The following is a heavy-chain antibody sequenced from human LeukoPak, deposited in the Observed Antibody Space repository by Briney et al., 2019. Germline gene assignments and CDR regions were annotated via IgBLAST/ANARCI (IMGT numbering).Heavy chain of an antibody. V-gene: IGHV4-39*01. J-gene: IGHJ4*02. Sequence: PSETLSLTCSVSGGSISSASDYWAWIRQPPGKGLEWIGSIYYTGTTYYNPSLASRLTISAETSKSQFSLRLSSVTAADTAVYYCARRNMFRGLRAFDIWGQGILVTSPQ. CDR3: ARRNMFRGLRAFDI. CDR1: GGSISSASDY. D-gene: IGHD3-10*01. CDR2: IYYTGTT.